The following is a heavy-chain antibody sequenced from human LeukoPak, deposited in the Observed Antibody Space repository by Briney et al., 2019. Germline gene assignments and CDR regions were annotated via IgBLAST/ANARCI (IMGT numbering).Heavy chain of an antibody. CDR1: GFTFSSYV. CDR3: AKDGAGEPPVVMYYFDY. V-gene: IGHV3-30*02. CDR2: IWYDGSNK. Sequence: PGGSLRLSCAASGFTFSSYVMHWVRQAPGKGLEWVAFIWYDGSNKYYADSVKGRFTISRDNSKNTLYLQMNSLRAEDTAVYYCAKDGAGEPPVVMYYFDYWGQGTLVTVSS. J-gene: IGHJ4*02. D-gene: IGHD2-15*01.